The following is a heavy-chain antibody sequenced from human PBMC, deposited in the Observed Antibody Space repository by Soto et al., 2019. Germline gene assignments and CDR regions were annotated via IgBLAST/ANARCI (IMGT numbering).Heavy chain of an antibody. D-gene: IGHD3-22*01. CDR2: IIPIFGTA. J-gene: IGHJ4*02. Sequence: SVKVSCKASGGTFSSYAISWVRQKPGQGLEWMGGIIPIFGTANYAQKFQGRVTITADESTSTAYMELSSLRSEDTAVYYCAREVDDYYDSSGYYYGWGQGTLVTVSS. CDR3: AREVDDYYDSSGYYYG. CDR1: GGTFSSYA. V-gene: IGHV1-69*13.